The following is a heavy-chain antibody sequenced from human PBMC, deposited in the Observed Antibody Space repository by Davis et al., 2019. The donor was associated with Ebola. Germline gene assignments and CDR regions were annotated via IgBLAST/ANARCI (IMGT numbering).Heavy chain of an antibody. Sequence: ASVKVSCKVSGYTLTELSMHWVRQAPGQGLEWMGWINPNSGGTNYAQKFQGWVTMTRDTSISTAYMELSRLRSDDTAVYYCARDFGEGSGSYFVYWGQGSLVTVSS. J-gene: IGHJ4*02. CDR3: ARDFGEGSGSYFVY. V-gene: IGHV1-2*04. D-gene: IGHD1-26*01. CDR2: INPNSGGT. CDR1: GYTLTELS.